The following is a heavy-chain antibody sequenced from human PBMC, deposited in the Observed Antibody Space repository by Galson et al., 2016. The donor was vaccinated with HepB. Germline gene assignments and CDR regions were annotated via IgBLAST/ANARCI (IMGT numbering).Heavy chain of an antibody. D-gene: IGHD5-24*01. V-gene: IGHV4-39*01. CDR3: ARAGHEMATLLEPPFDS. J-gene: IGHJ4*02. CDR2: MFYSGSA. Sequence: SETLSLTCSVSDVSLSIRSYYWGWIRQPPGKGLEWIGSMFYSGSAHYNPSLKSRVTMSVDTSKNRFSLKLNSMTAADTAVYFCARAGHEMATLLEPPFDSWGQGALVTASS. CDR1: DVSLSIRSYY.